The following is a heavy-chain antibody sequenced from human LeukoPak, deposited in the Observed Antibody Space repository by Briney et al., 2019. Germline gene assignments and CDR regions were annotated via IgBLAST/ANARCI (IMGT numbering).Heavy chain of an antibody. CDR1: GGSFSGYY. Sequence: PSETLSLTCAVYGGSFSGYYWSWIRRPPGKGLEWIGEINHSGSTNYNPSLKSRVTISVDTSRNQFSLKLSSVTAADTAVYYCARGLLDYAFWSGYYSGKRDAFDIWGQGTMVTVSS. CDR2: INHSGST. J-gene: IGHJ3*02. D-gene: IGHD3-3*01. CDR3: ARGLLDYAFWSGYYSGKRDAFDI. V-gene: IGHV4-34*01.